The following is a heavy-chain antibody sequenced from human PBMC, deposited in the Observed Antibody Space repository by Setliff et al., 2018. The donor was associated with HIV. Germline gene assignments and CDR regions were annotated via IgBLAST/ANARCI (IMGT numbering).Heavy chain of an antibody. V-gene: IGHV3-7*01. Sequence: GGLRLSCAASGFTFSNYWMDWVRQAPGKGLEWVATIKQDGSEIYYMDSVKGRFTISRDNAKNSLYLQMNSLRVEDTAVYYCARTSTTTGTTLNWFDPWGQGTLVTVSS. J-gene: IGHJ5*02. CDR3: ARTSTTTGTTLNWFDP. CDR2: IKQDGSEI. CDR1: GFTFSNYW. D-gene: IGHD1-1*01.